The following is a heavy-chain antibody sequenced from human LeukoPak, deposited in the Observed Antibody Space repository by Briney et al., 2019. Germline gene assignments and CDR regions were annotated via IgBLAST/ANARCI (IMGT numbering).Heavy chain of an antibody. CDR1: GYTFTSYG. CDR3: ARYYYGSGSYYLDY. Sequence: ASVKVSCRASGYTFTSYGISWVRQAPGQGLEWMGWISAYNGNTNYAQKLQGRVTMTTDTSTSTASMELRSLRSDDTAVYYCARYYYGSGSYYLDYWGQGTLVTVSS. V-gene: IGHV1-18*01. J-gene: IGHJ4*02. D-gene: IGHD3-10*01. CDR2: ISAYNGNT.